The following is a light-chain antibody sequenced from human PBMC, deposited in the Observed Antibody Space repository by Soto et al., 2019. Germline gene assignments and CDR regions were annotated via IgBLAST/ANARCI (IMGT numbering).Light chain of an antibody. CDR2: DVR. Sequence: QSALTQPASVSGSPGQSITISCTGTSSDVGGYNYVSWYQQHPGKAPKLMIYDVRNRPSGVSNRFSGSKTVNTASLTISGLPAEDEADYSCSSYTTVSTDVFGTGTKLTVL. J-gene: IGLJ1*01. CDR1: SSDVGGYNY. CDR3: SSYTTVSTDV. V-gene: IGLV2-14*01.